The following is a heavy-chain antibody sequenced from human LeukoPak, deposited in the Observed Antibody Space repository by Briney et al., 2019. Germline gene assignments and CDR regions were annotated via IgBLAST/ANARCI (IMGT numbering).Heavy chain of an antibody. CDR1: GGSFSGYY. J-gene: IGHJ3*02. CDR3: ARGRDTSGWPDAFDI. D-gene: IGHD6-19*01. Sequence: SETLSLTCAVYGGSFSGYYWSWIRQPPGKGLEWIGEINHSGSTNYNPSLKSRVTISVDTSKNQFSLKLSSVTAADTAVFYCARGRDTSGWPDAFDIWGQGTMVTVSS. CDR2: INHSGST. V-gene: IGHV4-34*01.